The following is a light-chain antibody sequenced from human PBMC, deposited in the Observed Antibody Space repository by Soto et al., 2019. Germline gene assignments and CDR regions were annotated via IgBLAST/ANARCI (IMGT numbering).Light chain of an antibody. CDR1: PSVSSSY. CDR2: GAS. J-gene: IGKJ1*01. CDR3: QQYGSSPPWT. V-gene: IGKV3-20*01. Sequence: EIVLTQSPGTLSLSPGERATLSCRASPSVSSSYLAWYQQKSGQAPRLLIYGASIRATGIPDRFSGSGSGTDFTLTISRLEPEDLAVYYCQQYGSSPPWTFGQGTKVDIK.